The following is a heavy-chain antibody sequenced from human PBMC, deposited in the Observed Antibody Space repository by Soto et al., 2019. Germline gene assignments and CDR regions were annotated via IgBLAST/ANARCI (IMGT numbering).Heavy chain of an antibody. Sequence: EVQVLATGGGLIQPRGSLRLSCAASGFTVNSNYMSWVRQAPGEGLQWVSITNTGGTTYYADSVKGRFTVSSDNSKNTLYLQMNSLRAEDTAVYYCAKGDGFILAVWAQGTTVSVSS. V-gene: IGHV3-53*02. J-gene: IGHJ6*02. CDR3: AKGDGFILAV. CDR2: TNTGGTT. D-gene: IGHD1-26*01. CDR1: GFTVNSNY.